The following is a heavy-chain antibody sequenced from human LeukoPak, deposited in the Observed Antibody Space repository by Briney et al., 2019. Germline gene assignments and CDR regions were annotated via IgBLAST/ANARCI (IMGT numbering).Heavy chain of an antibody. D-gene: IGHD2-15*01. CDR2: IRSKAYGGTT. CDR1: GFTFGDYA. V-gene: IGHV3-49*04. Sequence: GGSLRLSCTASGFTFGDYAMTWVRQAPGKGLEWVGFIRSKAYGGTTEYAASVKDRFTISRDDSKSIAYLQMNSLKPEDTAVYYCSQCSGGSCYHGIDVWGQGTTVTVSS. CDR3: SQCSGGSCYHGIDV. J-gene: IGHJ6*02.